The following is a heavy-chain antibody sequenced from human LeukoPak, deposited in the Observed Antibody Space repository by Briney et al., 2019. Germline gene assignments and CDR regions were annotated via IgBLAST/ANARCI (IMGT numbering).Heavy chain of an antibody. CDR2: IYYSGST. CDR1: GGSISCSSYY. V-gene: IGHV4-39*07. J-gene: IGHJ3*02. CDR3: ARPLSTVVTQNAFDI. D-gene: IGHD4-23*01. Sequence: PSETLSLTCTVSGGSISCSSYYWGWIRQPPGKGLEWIGSIYYSGSTYYNPSLKSRVTISVDTSKNQFSLKLSSVTAADTAVYYCARPLSTVVTQNAFDIWGQGTMVTVSS.